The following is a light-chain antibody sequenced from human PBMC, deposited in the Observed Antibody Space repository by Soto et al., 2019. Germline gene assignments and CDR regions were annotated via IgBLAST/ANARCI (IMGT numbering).Light chain of an antibody. J-gene: IGLJ1*01. CDR3: SSYTSSSTYV. CDR2: EVS. V-gene: IGLV2-14*01. CDR1: SSDVGGYNY. Sequence: QSVLTQPASVSGSPGQSITISCTGTSSDVGGYNYVSWYQQHPGKAPKLMIYEVSNRPSGVSNRFSGSKSGNTASLTISGLQAEDEADYYCSSYTSSSTYVFGTGTKGTAL.